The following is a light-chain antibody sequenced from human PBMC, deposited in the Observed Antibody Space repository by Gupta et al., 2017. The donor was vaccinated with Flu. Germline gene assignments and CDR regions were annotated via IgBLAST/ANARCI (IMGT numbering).Light chain of an antibody. CDR2: AAS. V-gene: IGKV1-39*01. CDR3: QQSYSTPST. CDR1: QSISSY. Sequence: DIQMTQSPSSLSASVGDRVTITCRASQSISSYLNWYQQKPGKAPKLLSYAASSLQSGVPSRVSGSGSGTDFTLTIRSLQPEDFATYYCQQSYSTPSTFGRGTKVEIK. J-gene: IGKJ4*01.